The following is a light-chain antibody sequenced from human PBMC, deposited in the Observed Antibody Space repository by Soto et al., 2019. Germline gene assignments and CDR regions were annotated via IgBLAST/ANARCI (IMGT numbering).Light chain of an antibody. Sequence: QAVVTQEPSLTVSPGGTVTLTCASNSGPVTSGHYPNWFQQKPGQAPRALIHDTSNKHSWTPARFSGSLIGGKAALTLSGVQPEDGAEYYCLLYYSGPGVFGGGTKLTVL. J-gene: IGLJ3*02. V-gene: IGLV7-43*01. CDR3: LLYYSGPGV. CDR2: DTS. CDR1: SGPVTSGHY.